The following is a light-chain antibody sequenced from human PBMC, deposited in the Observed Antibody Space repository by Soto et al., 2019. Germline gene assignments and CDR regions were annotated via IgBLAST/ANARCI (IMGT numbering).Light chain of an antibody. V-gene: IGLV3-21*02. CDR2: DVS. CDR3: QVWDSSSDHVV. CDR1: NIGGKS. J-gene: IGLJ2*01. Sequence: SYELTQPPSVSVAPGQTARITCGGNNIGGKSVHWYQQKPGQAPVLVVNDVSDRPSAIPERFSGSKSGNTATLTISRVEAGDEADYYCQVWDSSSDHVVFGGGTKVTVL.